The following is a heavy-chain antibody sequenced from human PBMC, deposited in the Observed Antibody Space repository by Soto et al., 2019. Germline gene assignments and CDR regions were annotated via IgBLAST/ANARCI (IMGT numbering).Heavy chain of an antibody. J-gene: IGHJ3*02. CDR2: IIPILGIA. Sequence: SVKVSCKASGYTYISYSMRWVRQAPGQGLEWMGRIIPILGIANYAQKFQGRVTITADKSTSTAYMELSSLRSEDTAVYYCASLYYDILTGPDAFDIWGQGTMVTVS. CDR1: GYTYISYS. V-gene: IGHV1-69*02. CDR3: ASLYYDILTGPDAFDI. D-gene: IGHD3-9*01.